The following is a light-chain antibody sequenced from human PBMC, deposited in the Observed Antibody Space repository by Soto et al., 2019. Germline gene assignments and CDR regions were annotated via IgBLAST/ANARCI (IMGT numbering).Light chain of an antibody. Sequence: QSALTQPASVSGSPGQSITISCTGTSSDVGGYNHVSWYQQHPGKAPKLIIYEVRNRPSGVSNRLSGSKSGNTASLTISGLQADDEADYYCSSYTSSRTPLYVFGTGTQLTVL. CDR3: SSYTSSRTPLYV. V-gene: IGLV2-14*01. CDR1: SSDVGGYNH. J-gene: IGLJ1*01. CDR2: EVR.